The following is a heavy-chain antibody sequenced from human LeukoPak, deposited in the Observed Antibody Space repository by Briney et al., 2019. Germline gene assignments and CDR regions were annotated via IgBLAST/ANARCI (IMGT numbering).Heavy chain of an antibody. Sequence: GGSLRLSCAASGFTFNNYAMSWVRQAPGKGLEWVTYIRYDGSKKYYADSVEGRFTISRDNSKNTLYLQINSLRDEDTAVYYCAKDDAWLQYNDWGQGTLVTVSS. V-gene: IGHV3-30*02. D-gene: IGHD5-24*01. J-gene: IGHJ4*02. CDR2: IRYDGSKK. CDR3: AKDDAWLQYND. CDR1: GFTFNNYA.